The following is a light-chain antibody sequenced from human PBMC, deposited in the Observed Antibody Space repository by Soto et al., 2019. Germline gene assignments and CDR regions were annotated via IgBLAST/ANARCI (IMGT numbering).Light chain of an antibody. J-gene: IGKJ4*01. CDR2: DAS. CDR3: QQRGKWLT. CDR1: QSISNL. V-gene: IGKV3-11*01. Sequence: EIVLTQSPATLSLSPGERATLSCRASQSISNLLAWYQQKAGQAPRLLIYDASNRATGIPARFSGSGSGTDFTLTISSLEPEDFAVYYCQQRGKWLTFGGGTKVEIK.